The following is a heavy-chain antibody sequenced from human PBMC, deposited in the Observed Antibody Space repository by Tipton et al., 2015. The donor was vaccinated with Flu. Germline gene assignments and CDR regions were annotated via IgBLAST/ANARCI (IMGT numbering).Heavy chain of an antibody. CDR2: IWYDGSNK. CDR1: GFTFSSYA. CDR3: ARGYDILTDGGGYFDY. D-gene: IGHD3-9*01. V-gene: IGHV3-33*01. J-gene: IGHJ4*02. Sequence: GFTFSSYAMHWVRQAPGKGLEWVAGIWYDGSNKYYADSVKGRFTISRDNSKNTLYLQMNSLRAEDTAVYYCARGYDILTDGGGYFDYWGQGTLVTVSS.